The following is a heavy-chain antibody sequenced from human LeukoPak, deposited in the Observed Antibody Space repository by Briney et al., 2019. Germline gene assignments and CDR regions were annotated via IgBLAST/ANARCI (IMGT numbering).Heavy chain of an antibody. CDR2: ISTSSSYI. J-gene: IGHJ4*02. V-gene: IGHV3-21*04. Sequence: GGSVRLSCAASGFTFSSHSMTWVRQAPGKGLEWVSSISTSSSYIYYADSVKGRFTISRDNAKKSLYLQMNSLRAEDTAVYYCARATRGVIVWGQGTLVTVSS. CDR1: GFTFSSHS. D-gene: IGHD3-10*01. CDR3: ARATRGVIV.